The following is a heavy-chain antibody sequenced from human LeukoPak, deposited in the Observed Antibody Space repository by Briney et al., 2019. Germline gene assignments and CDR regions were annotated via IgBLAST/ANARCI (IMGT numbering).Heavy chain of an antibody. CDR1: GGSFSGYY. D-gene: IGHD3-3*01. V-gene: IGHV4-34*01. CDR2: INHSGST. J-gene: IGHJ5*02. CDR3: ARGYRVYDFWSGYSLSDWFDP. Sequence: PSETLSLTCAVYGGSFSGYYWSWIRQPPGKGLEWIGEINHSGSTNYNPSLKGRVTISVDTSKNQFSLKLSSVTAADTAVYYCARGYRVYDFWSGYSLSDWFDPWGQGTLVTVSS.